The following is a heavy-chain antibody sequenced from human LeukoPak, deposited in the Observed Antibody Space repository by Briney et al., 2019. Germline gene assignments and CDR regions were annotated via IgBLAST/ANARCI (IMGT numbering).Heavy chain of an antibody. J-gene: IGHJ4*02. D-gene: IGHD5-24*01. CDR1: GFTFSSYW. Sequence: GGSLRLSCAASGFTFSSYWMSWVRQAPGKGLEWVANIKQDGSEKYYVDSVKGRFTISRDNAKNSLYLQMNSLRAEDTAVYYCARNGGGWLPVGKYFDYWGQGTLVTVSS. V-gene: IGHV3-7*01. CDR3: ARNGGGWLPVGKYFDY. CDR2: IKQDGSEK.